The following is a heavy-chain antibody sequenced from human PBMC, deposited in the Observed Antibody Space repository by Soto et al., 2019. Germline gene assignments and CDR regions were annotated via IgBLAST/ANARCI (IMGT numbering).Heavy chain of an antibody. Sequence: QVQLVQSGAEVKKPGSSVKVSCKVSGGTFSNYAIDWVRLAPGHGLEWMGGIVPIFGTTYYTQKFQGRATIIADDSKTTAHLEMGSMRSEDTAIYYFARVEAVAGLYNYPGLDVWGQGTAVTVSS. CDR3: ARVEAVAGLYNYPGLDV. J-gene: IGHJ6*02. CDR2: IVPIFGTT. V-gene: IGHV1-69*12. CDR1: GGTFSNYA. D-gene: IGHD6-19*01.